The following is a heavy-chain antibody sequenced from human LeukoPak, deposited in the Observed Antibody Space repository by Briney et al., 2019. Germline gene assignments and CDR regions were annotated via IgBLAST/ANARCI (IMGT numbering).Heavy chain of an antibody. CDR2: IWYDGSNK. V-gene: IGHV3-33*01. CDR3: ARGSTYYDSSGQVPFDY. J-gene: IGHJ4*02. Sequence: GGSLRLSCAASGFSFRDYGMHWVRQAPGKGLEWVAIIWYDGSNKYYADSVKGRFTISRDNAKNSLYLQMNSLRAEDTAVYYCARGSTYYDSSGQVPFDYWGQGTLVTVSS. D-gene: IGHD3-22*01. CDR1: GFSFRDYG.